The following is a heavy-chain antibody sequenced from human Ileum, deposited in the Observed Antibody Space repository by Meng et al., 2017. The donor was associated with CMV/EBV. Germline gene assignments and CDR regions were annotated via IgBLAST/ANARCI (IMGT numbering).Heavy chain of an antibody. CDR1: GYTFTDYF. D-gene: IGHD1-26*01. Sequence: SCKASGYTFTDYFIHWVRQAPGQGLEWMGWLNSNTGDTKNGQKFQGRVTMTRDTSITTAYMELSRLTSDDTAVYYCARGVGSSWFDPWGQGILVTVS. J-gene: IGHJ5*02. CDR3: ARGVGSSWFDP. V-gene: IGHV1-2*02. CDR2: LNSNTGDT.